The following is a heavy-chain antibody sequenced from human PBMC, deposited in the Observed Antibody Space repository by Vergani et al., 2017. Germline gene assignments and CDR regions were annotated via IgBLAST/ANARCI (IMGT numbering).Heavy chain of an antibody. Sequence: EVQLVQSGAEVKKPGESLKISCKGSGYSFTSYWIGWVRQMPGKGLEWMGIIYPGDSDTRYSPSFLGQVTISADKSISTAYLQWSSLKASDTAMYYCARRVTMVRGVISKYDAFDIWGQGTMVTVSS. CDR3: ARRVTMVRGVISKYDAFDI. CDR2: IYPGDSDT. V-gene: IGHV5-51*01. CDR1: GYSFTSYW. J-gene: IGHJ3*02. D-gene: IGHD3-10*01.